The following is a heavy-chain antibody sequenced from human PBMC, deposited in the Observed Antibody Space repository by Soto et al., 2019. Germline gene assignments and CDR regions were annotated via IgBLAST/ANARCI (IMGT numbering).Heavy chain of an antibody. CDR2: IYYNGSA. V-gene: IGHV4-61*08. CDR1: DGYVINTGDC. CDR3: ASEGSDFSAWYRTYAFDI. J-gene: IGHJ3*02. D-gene: IGHD6-13*01. Sequence: PSVPQSLPCSVSDGYVINTGDCWTWKRQSPGERLEWIGYIYYNGSAGYNPSLKSRLTISMDTSKNQFSLELNSVTSADTAVYFCASEGSDFSAWYRTYAFDIWVQGTMVIGSS.